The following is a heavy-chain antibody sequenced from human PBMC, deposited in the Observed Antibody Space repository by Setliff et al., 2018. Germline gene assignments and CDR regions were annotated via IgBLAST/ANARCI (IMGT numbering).Heavy chain of an antibody. V-gene: IGHV3-7*01. J-gene: IGHJ3*02. CDR2: INQDGSTK. Sequence: GGSLRLSCVVSGFAFSTYWMSWVRQSPGRGLEWVANINQDGSTKYSVDSVKRRFTVSRDNAKNSVYLQMSSLRVEDTAVYYCAREASVNSFDICGQGTTVTVSS. CDR3: AREASVNSFDI. CDR1: GFAFSTYW.